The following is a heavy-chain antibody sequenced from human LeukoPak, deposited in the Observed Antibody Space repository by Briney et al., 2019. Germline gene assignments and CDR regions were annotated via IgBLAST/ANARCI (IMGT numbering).Heavy chain of an antibody. CDR3: AKVDRLGVVIMELLYFDY. CDR1: GFTFSSYA. V-gene: IGHV3-23*01. CDR2: ISGSGGST. J-gene: IGHJ4*02. Sequence: PGGSLRLSCAASGFTFSSYAMSWVRQAPGKGLEWVSAISGSGGSTYYADSVKGRFTISRDNSKNTLYLQMNSLRAEDTAVYYCAKVDRLGVVIMELLYFDYWGQGTLVTVSS. D-gene: IGHD3-3*01.